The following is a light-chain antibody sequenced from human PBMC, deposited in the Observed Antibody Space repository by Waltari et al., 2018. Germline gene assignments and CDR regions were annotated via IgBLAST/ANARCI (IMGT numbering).Light chain of an antibody. CDR1: NSDVGFYNY. Sequence: QSALTQPASVSGSPGQSTTISCTGTNSDVGFYNYVSWYQQHPGKAPNVIIYDVSQRPSGISNRFSGSKSGNTASLIISGLQADDEADYYCKSYTGTGSWVFGGGTKLTVL. CDR3: KSYTGTGSWV. CDR2: DVS. J-gene: IGLJ3*02. V-gene: IGLV2-14*03.